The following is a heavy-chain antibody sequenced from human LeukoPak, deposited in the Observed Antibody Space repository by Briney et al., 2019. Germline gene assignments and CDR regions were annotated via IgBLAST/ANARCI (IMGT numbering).Heavy chain of an antibody. CDR1: GFTFTKAW. J-gene: IGHJ4*02. CDR3: TSTTVNMGG. Sequence: MTGGSLRLSCAASGFTFTKAWMSWVRQAPGEGLELVGRIKSKTDGGATDYAAPVKGRFTISRDDSKNTLYLQMNSLKTEDTAVYYCTSTTVNMGGWGQGTLVTVSS. V-gene: IGHV3-15*01. CDR2: IKSKTDGGAT. D-gene: IGHD2/OR15-2a*01.